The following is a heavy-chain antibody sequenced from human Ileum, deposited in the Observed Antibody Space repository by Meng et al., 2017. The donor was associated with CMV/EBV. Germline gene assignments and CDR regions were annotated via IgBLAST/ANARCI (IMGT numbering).Heavy chain of an antibody. V-gene: IGHV4-34*02. CDR3: ASGRLQFTPSALQH. CDR2: VNNRGRT. D-gene: IGHD5-24*01. Sequence: QMEFKQLGAGLLKPSETLSFISAVSGEPLKGFFCSWIRQPPGRGLEWIGEVNNRGRTNYNPSLKSRLTISIDTSKRQLSLMVTSVTAADSAIYYCASGRLQFTPSALQHWGPGTLVTVSS. CDR1: GEPLKGFF. J-gene: IGHJ1*01.